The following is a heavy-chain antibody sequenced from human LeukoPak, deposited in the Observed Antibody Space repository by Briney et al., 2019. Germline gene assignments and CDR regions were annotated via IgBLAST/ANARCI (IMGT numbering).Heavy chain of an antibody. CDR3: ARWTYDMGGSYRFDY. Sequence: GASVKVSCKASGYTFTGYYMHWVRQAPGQGLEWMGGIIPIFGTANYAQKFQGRVTITADESTSTAYMELSSLRSEDTAVYYCARWTYDMGGSYRFDYWGQGTLVTVSS. CDR1: GYTFTGYY. CDR2: IIPIFGTA. D-gene: IGHD1-26*01. J-gene: IGHJ4*02. V-gene: IGHV1-69*13.